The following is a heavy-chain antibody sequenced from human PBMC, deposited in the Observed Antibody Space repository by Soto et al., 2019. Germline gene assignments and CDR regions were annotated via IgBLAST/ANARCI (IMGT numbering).Heavy chain of an antibody. J-gene: IGHJ4*02. CDR3: AVTRGYSYGYDY. V-gene: IGHV3-74*01. CDR2: INSDGSST. CDR1: GFTFSSYW. D-gene: IGHD5-18*01. Sequence: GGSLRLSCAASGFTFSSYWMHWVRQAPGKGLVWVSRINSDGSSTSYADSVKGRFTISRDNAKNTLYLQMNSLRAEDTAVYYCAVTRGYSYGYDYWGQGTLVTVSS.